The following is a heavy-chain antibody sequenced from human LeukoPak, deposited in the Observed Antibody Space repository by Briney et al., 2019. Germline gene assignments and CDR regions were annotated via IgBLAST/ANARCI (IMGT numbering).Heavy chain of an antibody. J-gene: IGHJ4*02. CDR2: IYYSGST. D-gene: IGHD3-3*01. CDR3: ARHSGYYIDY. Sequence: ASETLSLTCTVSGGSISSYYWSWIRQPPGKELEWIGYIYYSGSTNYNPSLESRVTISVDTSKNQFFLILSSVTAADTAVYYCARHSGYYIDYWGQGTLVTVSS. V-gene: IGHV4-59*08. CDR1: GGSISSYY.